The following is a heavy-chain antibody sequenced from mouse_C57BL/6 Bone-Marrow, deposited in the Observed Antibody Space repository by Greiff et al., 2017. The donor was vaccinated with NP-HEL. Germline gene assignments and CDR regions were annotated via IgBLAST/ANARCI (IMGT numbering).Heavy chain of an antibody. J-gene: IGHJ3*01. D-gene: IGHD2-4*01. Sequence: VQLVESGPGLVAPSQSLSITCTVSGFSLTSYGVDWVRRSPGKGLEWLGVIWGVGSTNYNSALKSRLSISKDNSKSQVFLKMNSLQTDDTAMYYCAIYDYDGAYWGQGTLVTVSA. V-gene: IGHV2-6*01. CDR2: IWGVGST. CDR3: AIYDYDGAY. CDR1: GFSLTSYG.